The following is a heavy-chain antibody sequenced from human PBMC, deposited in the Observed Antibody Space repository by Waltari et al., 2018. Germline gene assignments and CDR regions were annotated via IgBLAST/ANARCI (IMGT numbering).Heavy chain of an antibody. D-gene: IGHD2-8*01. CDR1: GGTFSSYA. V-gene: IGHV1-69*01. CDR3: AGYCTNGVCYPDYYYGMDV. J-gene: IGHJ6*02. CDR2: IIPIFGKA. Sequence: QVQLVQSGAEVKKPGSSVKVSCKASGGTFSSYAISWVRQAPGQGLEWMGGIIPIFGKANYAQKFQGRVTITADESTSTAYMELSSLRSEDTAVYYCAGYCTNGVCYPDYYYGMDVWGQGTTVTVSS.